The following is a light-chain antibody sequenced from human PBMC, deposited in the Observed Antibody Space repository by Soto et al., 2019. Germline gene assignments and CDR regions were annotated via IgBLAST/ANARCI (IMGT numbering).Light chain of an antibody. Sequence: QSALTQPASVSGSPVQSINISSTGTSSDVGGYNYVSWYQQHPGKAPKLMIYEVSNRPSGVSNRFSGSKSGNTASLAISGRQAEDEADYYCNSYTSSSTWVLGRGTKLTVL. CDR1: SSDVGGYNY. V-gene: IGLV2-14*01. CDR2: EVS. J-gene: IGLJ3*02. CDR3: NSYTSSSTWV.